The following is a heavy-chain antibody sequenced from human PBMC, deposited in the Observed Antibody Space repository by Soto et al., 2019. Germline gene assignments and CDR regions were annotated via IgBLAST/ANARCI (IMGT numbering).Heavy chain of an antibody. CDR3: ARNMAYYYGPGSGNGHGF. V-gene: IGHV1-2*02. CDR2: INPRFGDT. D-gene: IGHD3-10*01. J-gene: IGHJ6*02. Sequence: QVQLVQSGAELKEPGDSVRVSCEASGYTFPAYDIHWVRQAPGQGLEWMGWINPRFGDTSYAQDFQGRVSMTRDTSISTVYMELSRLTSDDTAIYYCARNMAYYYGPGSGNGHGFWGQGTTVTVFS. CDR1: GYTFPAYD.